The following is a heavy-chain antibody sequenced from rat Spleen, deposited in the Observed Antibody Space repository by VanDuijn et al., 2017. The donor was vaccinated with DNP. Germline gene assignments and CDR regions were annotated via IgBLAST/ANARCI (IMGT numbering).Heavy chain of an antibody. CDR2: ISNTGDNT. CDR3: PTMAAPFDY. CDR1: GFIFSNYW. V-gene: IGHV5-31*01. D-gene: IGHD3-1*01. J-gene: IGHJ2*01. Sequence: EVQLVESGGGPVQPGRSLKLSCVASGFIFSNYWMTWIRQAPGKGLEWVASISNTGDNTYYSDSVKGRFTISRDNAKSSLYLQMDSLRSEDTATYYCPTMAAPFDYRSQGVMVTVSS.